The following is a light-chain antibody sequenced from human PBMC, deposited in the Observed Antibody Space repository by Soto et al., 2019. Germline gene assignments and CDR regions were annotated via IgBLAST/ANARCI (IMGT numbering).Light chain of an antibody. CDR1: QSVSSRY. CDR2: DAS. V-gene: IGKV3-11*01. Sequence: ENLLTQSPGTLSLAPGERATLSCRASQSVSSRYLAWYQQQPGQAPRLLIYDASNRATGIPARFSGSGSGPDFTLTISSLEPEDFAVYYCQQRSNWPPTFGQGTRLEIK. J-gene: IGKJ5*01. CDR3: QQRSNWPPT.